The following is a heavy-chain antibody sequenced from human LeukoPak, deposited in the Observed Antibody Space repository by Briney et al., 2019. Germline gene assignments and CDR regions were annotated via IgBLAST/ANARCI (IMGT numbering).Heavy chain of an antibody. D-gene: IGHD2-8*01. J-gene: IGHJ6*02. Sequence: SETLSLTCAVSGGSISSRNWWRWVRPPPGKGLEWIGEIYHSGSINYNPSLKSRVTISVDKSKNQLSLRLTSVTAADTAVYYCARDNGAVRAYYYHGMDVWGQGTTVTVSS. CDR1: GGSISSRNW. CDR3: ARDNGAVRAYYYHGMDV. CDR2: IYHSGSI. V-gene: IGHV4-4*02.